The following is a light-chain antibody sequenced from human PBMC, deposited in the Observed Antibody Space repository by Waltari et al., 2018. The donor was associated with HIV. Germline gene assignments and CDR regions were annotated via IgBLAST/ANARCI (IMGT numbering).Light chain of an antibody. J-gene: IGLJ3*02. CDR3: SSYTTSSTWV. V-gene: IGLV2-18*02. Sequence: QSALTQPPSVSGSLGQSVTISCTGPSSAIRPYNRVSWYQQSPGTAPKLRIYEVTHRPSGVPVRFSGSKSGNTASLTISGLQADDEADYYCSSYTTSSTWVFGGGTKLTVL. CDR1: SSAIRPYNR. CDR2: EVT.